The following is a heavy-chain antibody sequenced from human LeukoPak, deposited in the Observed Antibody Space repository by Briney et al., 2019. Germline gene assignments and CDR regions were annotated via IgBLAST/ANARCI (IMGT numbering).Heavy chain of an antibody. CDR3: ARDSSGYSRPFDY. Sequence: GESLKISCKGSGYSFTSFWIGWVRQMPGKGLEWMGVIYPGDSDTSYSPSFQGQVTISADKSISTAYLQWSSLKASDTAMYYCARDSSGYSRPFDYWGQGTLVTVSS. V-gene: IGHV5-51*01. D-gene: IGHD3-22*01. CDR1: GYSFTSFW. J-gene: IGHJ4*02. CDR2: IYPGDSDT.